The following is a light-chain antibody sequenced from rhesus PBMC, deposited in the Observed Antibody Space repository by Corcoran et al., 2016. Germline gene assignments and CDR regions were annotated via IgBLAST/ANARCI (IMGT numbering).Light chain of an antibody. V-gene: IGKV1-69*01. J-gene: IGKJ1*01. CDR1: QGISNW. CDR2: RAS. CDR3: QQHDNSPWT. Sequence: DIQMTQSPSSLSASVGDRVTITCRASQGISNWLAWYQQKPGKAPKLLVYRASHLETGVPSRVSGSGSGTDFTLTISRLQPEDIAAYYCQQHDNSPWTFGQGTKVEIK.